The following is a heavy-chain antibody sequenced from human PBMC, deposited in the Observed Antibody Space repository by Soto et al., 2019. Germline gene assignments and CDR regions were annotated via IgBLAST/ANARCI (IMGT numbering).Heavy chain of an antibody. J-gene: IGHJ4*02. V-gene: IGHV3-30*18. CDR1: GFTFSSYG. Sequence: GGSLRLSCAASGFTFSSYGMHWVRQAPGKGLEWVAVISYDGSNKYYADSVKGRFTISRDNSKNTLYLQMNSLRAEDTAVYYCAKASQKSLDYWGQGTLVTVSS. CDR3: AKASQKSLDY. CDR2: ISYDGSNK.